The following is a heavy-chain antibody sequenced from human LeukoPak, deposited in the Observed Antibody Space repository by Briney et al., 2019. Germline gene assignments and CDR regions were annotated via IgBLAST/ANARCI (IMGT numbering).Heavy chain of an antibody. CDR2: IQTSGST. Sequence: SETLSLTCTVSGGSISSYYWSWIRQPAGKGLEWIGRIQTSGSTNYNPSLKSRLAMSIDTSKNQFSLKLNSVTAADTAVYYCARDDPYYYEANGGAFDIWGQGTMVTVSS. CDR3: ARDDPYYYEANGGAFDI. V-gene: IGHV4-4*07. J-gene: IGHJ3*02. D-gene: IGHD3-22*01. CDR1: GGSISSYY.